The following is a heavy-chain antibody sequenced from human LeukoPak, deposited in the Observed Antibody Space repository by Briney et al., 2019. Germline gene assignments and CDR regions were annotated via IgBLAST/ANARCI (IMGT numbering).Heavy chain of an antibody. CDR3: ARGRWKVGAPYYFDY. V-gene: IGHV4-34*01. CDR2: INHSGST. D-gene: IGHD1-26*01. CDR1: GGSFSGYY. J-gene: IGHJ4*02. Sequence: SETLSLTCAVYGGSFSGYYWSWIRQPPGKGLEWIGDINHSGSTNYNPSLKSRVTISVDTSKNQFSLKLSSVTAADTAVYYCARGRWKVGAPYYFDYWGQGTLVTVSS.